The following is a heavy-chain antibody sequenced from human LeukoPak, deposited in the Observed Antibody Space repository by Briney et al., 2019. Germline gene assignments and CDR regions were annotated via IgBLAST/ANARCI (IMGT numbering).Heavy chain of an antibody. Sequence: GGSLRLSCAASRFTFSSYAMSWVRQAPGKGLEWVSAISGSGGRTYYADSVKGRFTISRDNSKNTLYLQMNSLRDEDTAIYYCAKEVYCGRDCYNPGYGVDVWGQGTTVTVSS. CDR2: ISGSGGRT. CDR1: RFTFSSYA. V-gene: IGHV3-23*01. J-gene: IGHJ6*02. CDR3: AKEVYCGRDCYNPGYGVDV. D-gene: IGHD2-21*02.